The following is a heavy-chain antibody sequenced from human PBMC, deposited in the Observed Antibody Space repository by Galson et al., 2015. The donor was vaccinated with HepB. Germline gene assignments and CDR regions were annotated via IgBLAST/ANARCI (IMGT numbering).Heavy chain of an antibody. V-gene: IGHV1-18*04. Sequence: SVKVSCKASGYTFTSYGISWVRQAPGQGLEWMGWISAYNGNTNYAQKLQGRVTMTTDTSTSTAYMELRSLRSDDTAVYYCARDRRGNNDSSGSNLYYFDYWGQGTLVTVSS. J-gene: IGHJ4*02. D-gene: IGHD3-22*01. CDR2: ISAYNGNT. CDR1: GYTFTSYG. CDR3: ARDRRGNNDSSGSNLYYFDY.